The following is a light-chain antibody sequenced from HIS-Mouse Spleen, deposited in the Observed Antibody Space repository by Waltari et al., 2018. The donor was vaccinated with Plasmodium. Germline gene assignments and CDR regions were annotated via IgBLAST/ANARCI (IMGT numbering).Light chain of an antibody. V-gene: IGKV3-15*01. CDR2: CAS. Sequence: EIVLTQSPATLSVSPGARATLSCRASPSVSSHLACYQQKPGQAPRLLIYCASTRATGIPARFSCSGSGTEFTRTISSLQSEDFAVYYCQQYNNWSFTFGPGTKVDIK. CDR1: PSVSSH. CDR3: QQYNNWSFT. J-gene: IGKJ3*01.